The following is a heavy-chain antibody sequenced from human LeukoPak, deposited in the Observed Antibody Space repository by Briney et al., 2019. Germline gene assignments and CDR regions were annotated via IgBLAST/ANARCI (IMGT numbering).Heavy chain of an antibody. Sequence: SVKVSCKASGGTFSGYAISWVRQAPGQGLEWMGGIIPIFGTANYAQKFQGRVTITTDESTSTAYMELSSLRSEDTAVYYCARGPWYYDFWSGSQMDVWGKGTTVTVSS. J-gene: IGHJ6*04. CDR3: ARGPWYYDFWSGSQMDV. CDR2: IIPIFGTA. D-gene: IGHD3-3*01. V-gene: IGHV1-69*05. CDR1: GGTFSGYA.